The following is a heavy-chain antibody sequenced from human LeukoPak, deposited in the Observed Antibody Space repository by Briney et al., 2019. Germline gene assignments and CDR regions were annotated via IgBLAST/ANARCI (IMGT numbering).Heavy chain of an antibody. Sequence: SETLSLTCTVSGGSISSGSYYWSWIRQPAGKGLEWIGRIYTSGSTNYNPSLKSRVTISVDTSKNQFSLKLSSVTAADTAVYYCARESGSLVIAADAFDIWGQGTMVTVSS. CDR3: ARESGSLVIAADAFDI. CDR2: IYTSGST. D-gene: IGHD6-13*01. V-gene: IGHV4-61*02. J-gene: IGHJ3*02. CDR1: GGSISSGSYY.